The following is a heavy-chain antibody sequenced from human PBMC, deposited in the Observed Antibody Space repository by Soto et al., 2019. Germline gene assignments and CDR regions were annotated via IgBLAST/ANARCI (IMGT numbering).Heavy chain of an antibody. J-gene: IGHJ4*02. V-gene: IGHV1-18*01. CDR3: ARDAHPADY. CDR1: GYTFNSYH. Sequence: QVQLVQSGAEVKKPGASVKVSCKSSGYTFNSYHINWVRQAPGPGLEWMGWISAYNGNTNYAQKLQCRVTRTTDPSTSTAYMERRSVRSDDTAVYYCARDAHPADYWGQGTRVTVSS. CDR2: ISAYNGNT.